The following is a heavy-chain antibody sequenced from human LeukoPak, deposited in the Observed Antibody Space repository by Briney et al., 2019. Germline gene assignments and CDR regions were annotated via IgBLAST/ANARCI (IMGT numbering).Heavy chain of an antibody. CDR2: IYYSGST. J-gene: IGHJ4*02. D-gene: IGHD6-13*01. V-gene: IGHV4-59*01. CDR1: GVSISSYY. CDR3: ARAPIAAGGTENFDY. Sequence: KTSETLSLTCTVSGVSISSYYWSWIRQPPGKGLEWIGYIYYSGSTNYDPSLKSRVTISVDTSKNQFSLKLSSVTAADTAAYYCARAPIAAGGTENFDYWGQGTLVTVSS.